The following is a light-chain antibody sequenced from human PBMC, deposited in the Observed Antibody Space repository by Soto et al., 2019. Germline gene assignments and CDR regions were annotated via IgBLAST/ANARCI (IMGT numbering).Light chain of an antibody. V-gene: IGLV2-14*01. CDR3: SSYTSSSPWV. CDR2: EVS. J-gene: IGLJ1*01. Sequence: QSALTQPASVSGSPGQSITISCTGTSSDVGGYNYVSWYQQHPGKPPKLMIFEVSNRPSGISNRFSGSKSGNTASLTISGLQAEDEADYYCSSYTSSSPWVFGTGTKLTVL. CDR1: SSDVGGYNY.